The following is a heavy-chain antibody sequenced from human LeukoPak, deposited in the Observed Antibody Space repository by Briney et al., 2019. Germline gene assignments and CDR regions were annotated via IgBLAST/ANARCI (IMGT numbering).Heavy chain of an antibody. CDR3: ARATYYYGSGSYSPTFIY. CDR2: ISAYNGNT. Sequence: ASVKVSCKASGYTFTSYGISWVRQAPGQGLEWMGWISAYNGNTNYAQKLQGRITMTTDTSTSTSYRELSSLTADNPALYSCARATYYYGSGSYSPTFIYWGQGTLVTVSS. V-gene: IGHV1-18*01. J-gene: IGHJ4*02. D-gene: IGHD3-10*01. CDR1: GYTFTSYG.